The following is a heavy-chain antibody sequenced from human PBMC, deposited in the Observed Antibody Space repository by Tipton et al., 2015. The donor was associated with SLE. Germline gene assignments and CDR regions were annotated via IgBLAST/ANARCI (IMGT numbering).Heavy chain of an antibody. CDR2: ISYTGST. CDR3: ASLGRIQDY. Sequence: TLSLTCTVSGDSINTRNFYWGWIRQLPGKGLDWIGSISYTGSTHYNPSLRSRVTISVDTSKNQFSLKVTSVTAADTAVYYCASLGRIQDYWGQGTLVTVSS. D-gene: IGHD1-26*01. V-gene: IGHV4-39*07. CDR1: GDSINTRNFY. J-gene: IGHJ4*02.